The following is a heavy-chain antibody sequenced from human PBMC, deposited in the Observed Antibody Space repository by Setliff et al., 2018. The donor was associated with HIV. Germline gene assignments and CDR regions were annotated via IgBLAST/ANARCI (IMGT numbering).Heavy chain of an antibody. D-gene: IGHD2-15*01. CDR2: IIAILGIP. J-gene: IGHJ1*01. CDR3: ATGPPYCSGGSCYSSLHH. V-gene: IGHV1-69*10. Sequence: GASVKVSCKASGYTFTSYYMHWVRQAPGQGLEWMGGIIAILGIPSYAQKFQGRVTITADKSTNTAYMELKSLRSEDTALDYCATGPPYCSGGSCYSSLHHWGQGTLVTVSS. CDR1: GYTFTSYY.